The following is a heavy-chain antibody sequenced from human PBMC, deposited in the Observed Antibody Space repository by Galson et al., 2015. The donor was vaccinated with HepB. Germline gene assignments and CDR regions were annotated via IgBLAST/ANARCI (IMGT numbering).Heavy chain of an antibody. CDR3: TRDRDRYSSSWYTNYGMDV. CDR2: IRSKAYGGTT. V-gene: IGHV3-49*03. J-gene: IGHJ6*02. D-gene: IGHD6-13*01. Sequence: SLRLSCAASGFTFGDYAMSWFRQAPGKGLEWVGFIRSKAYGGTTEYAASVKGRFTISRDDSKSIAYLQMNSLKTEDTAVYYCTRDRDRYSSSWYTNYGMDVWGQGTTVTASS. CDR1: GFTFGDYA.